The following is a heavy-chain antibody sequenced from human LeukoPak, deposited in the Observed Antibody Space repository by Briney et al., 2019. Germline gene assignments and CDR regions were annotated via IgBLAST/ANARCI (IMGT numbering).Heavy chain of an antibody. CDR1: GGSFSGYY. CDR3: ARDLGVLTMIEGDAFDI. D-gene: IGHD3-22*01. J-gene: IGHJ3*02. Sequence: SETLSLTCAVYGGSFSGYYWSWIRQPPGKGLEWIGEINHSGSTNYNPSLKSRVTISVDTSKNQFSLKLSSVTAADTAVYYCARDLGVLTMIEGDAFDIWGQGTMVTVSS. CDR2: INHSGST. V-gene: IGHV4-34*01.